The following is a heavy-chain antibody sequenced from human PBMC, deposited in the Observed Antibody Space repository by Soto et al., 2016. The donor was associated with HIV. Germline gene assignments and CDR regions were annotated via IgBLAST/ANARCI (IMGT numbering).Heavy chain of an antibody. CDR1: GYTFTSYG. CDR2: IIPILGIA. J-gene: IGHJ1*01. CDR3: ASLSWPGGEYFQH. V-gene: IGHV1-69*10. Sequence: QVQLVQSGAEVKKPGASVKVSCKASGYTFTSYGISWVRQAPGQGLEWMGGIIPILGIANYAQKFQGRVTITADKSTSTAYMELSSLRSEDTAVYYCASLSWPGGEYFQHWGQGTLVTVSS. D-gene: IGHD6-13*01.